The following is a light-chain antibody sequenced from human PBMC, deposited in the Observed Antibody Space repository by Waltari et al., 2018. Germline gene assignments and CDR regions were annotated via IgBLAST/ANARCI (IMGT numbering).Light chain of an antibody. J-gene: IGLJ2*01. Sequence: QSALTQPASVSGSPGQSITISCTGTSSDAGGYNYVSWYQQHPGKAPKLIIYEVTNRPSGVSNRFSGSKSGNTASLTISGLQAEDEADYSCSSYTSSSTFSVVFGGGTKLTVL. V-gene: IGLV2-14*01. CDR2: EVT. CDR1: SSDAGGYNY. CDR3: SSYTSSSTFSVV.